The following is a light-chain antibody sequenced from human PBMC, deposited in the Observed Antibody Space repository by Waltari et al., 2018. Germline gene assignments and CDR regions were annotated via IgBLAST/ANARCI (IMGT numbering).Light chain of an antibody. CDR3: QQYNNWPPGT. V-gene: IGKV3D-15*01. Sequence: EIVMMQSPATLSVSPGERATLSCRASQSVSSNLARYQQKPGQAPRLLIYGASTRATGIPARFSGSGSGTEFTLTISSLQSEDFAVYYCQQYNNWPPGTFGQGTKVEIK. CDR2: GAS. J-gene: IGKJ1*01. CDR1: QSVSSN.